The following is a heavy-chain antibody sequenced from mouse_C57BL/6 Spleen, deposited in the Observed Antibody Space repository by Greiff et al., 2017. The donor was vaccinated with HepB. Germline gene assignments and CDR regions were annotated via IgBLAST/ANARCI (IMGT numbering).Heavy chain of an antibody. D-gene: IGHD1-1*01. CDR1: GYTFTDHT. CDR3: ARSSFITTVVARYFDV. J-gene: IGHJ1*03. CDR2: IYPRDGST. Sequence: VQLQQSDAELVKPGASVKISCKVSGYTFTDHTIHWMKQRPEQGLEWIGYIYPRDGSTKYNEKFKGKAKLTADKSSSTAYMQLNSLTSEDSAVYVCARSSFITTVVARYFDVWGTGTTVTVSS. V-gene: IGHV1-78*01.